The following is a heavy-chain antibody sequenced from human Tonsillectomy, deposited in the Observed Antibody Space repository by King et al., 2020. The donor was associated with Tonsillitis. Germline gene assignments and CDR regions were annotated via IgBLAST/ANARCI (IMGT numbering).Heavy chain of an antibody. CDR1: GFTFKNAW. V-gene: IGHV3-15*01. CDR3: TTLFRNYDDFWGGYPFEY. J-gene: IGHJ4*02. D-gene: IGHD3-3*01. Sequence: EVQLVESGGGLVKPGGSLRLSCATSGFTFKNAWMSWVRQAPGKGLEWVGRIRSKSDGGPTDHAAHVKGRFTISRDDSKNTLFLQMNSLKTEDTGVYFCTTLFRNYDDFWGGYPFEYWGQGVLVTVSS. CDR2: IRSKSDGGPT.